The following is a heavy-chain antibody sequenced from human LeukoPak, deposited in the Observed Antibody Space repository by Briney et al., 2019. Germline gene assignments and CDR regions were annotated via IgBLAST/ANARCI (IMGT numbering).Heavy chain of an antibody. V-gene: IGHV4-4*02. J-gene: IGHJ3*02. D-gene: IGHD1-14*01. CDR3: ARKEASGRSYAFDI. CDR2: IYHSGST. Sequence: SETLSLTCAVSGGSISTSYRWSWVRQPPRKGLEWIGEIYHSGSTNYNPSLKSRVTISVDKSKNQFSLMLSSVTAADTAVYYCARKEASGRSYAFDIWGQGTMVTVSS. CDR1: GGSISTSYR.